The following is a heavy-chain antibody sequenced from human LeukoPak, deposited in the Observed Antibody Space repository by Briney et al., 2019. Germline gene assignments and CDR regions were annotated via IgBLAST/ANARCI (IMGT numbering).Heavy chain of an antibody. J-gene: IGHJ3*02. CDR2: IYTSGST. Sequence: PSETLSLTCTVSGGSISSYYWSWIRQPAGKGLEWIGRIYTSGSTNYNPSLKSRVTMSVDTSKNQFSLKLSSVTAADTAVYYCARVHYDILTGFLDAFDIWGQGTMVTVSS. D-gene: IGHD3-9*01. V-gene: IGHV4-4*07. CDR1: GGSISSYY. CDR3: ARVHYDILTGFLDAFDI.